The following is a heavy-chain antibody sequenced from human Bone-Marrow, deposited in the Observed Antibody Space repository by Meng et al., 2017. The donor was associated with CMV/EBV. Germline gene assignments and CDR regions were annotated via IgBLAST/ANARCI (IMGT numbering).Heavy chain of an antibody. CDR2: IYYSGST. Sequence: GSLRLSCTVSGGSIGSSSYYWGWIRQPPGKGLEWIGSIYYSGSTYYNPSLKSRVTISVDTSKNQFSLKLSSVTAADTAVYYCASYCSSTSCYALGEYFQHWGQGTLVTVSS. CDR3: ASYCSSTSCYALGEYFQH. D-gene: IGHD2-2*01. J-gene: IGHJ1*01. CDR1: GGSIGSSSYY. V-gene: IGHV4-39*07.